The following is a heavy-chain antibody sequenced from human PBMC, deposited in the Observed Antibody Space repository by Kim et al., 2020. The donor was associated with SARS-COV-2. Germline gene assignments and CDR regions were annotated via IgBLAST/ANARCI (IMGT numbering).Heavy chain of an antibody. J-gene: IGHJ4*02. D-gene: IGHD6-19*01. V-gene: IGHV3-15*01. Sequence: GGSLRLSCAASGFTFSNAWMSWVRQAPGKGLEWVGRIKSKTDGGTTDYAAPVKGRFTISRDDSKNTLYLQMNSLKTEDTAVYYCTTDYLSSGWYPSFDYWGQGTLVTVSS. CDR2: IKSKTDGGTT. CDR3: TTDYLSSGWYPSFDY. CDR1: GFTFSNAW.